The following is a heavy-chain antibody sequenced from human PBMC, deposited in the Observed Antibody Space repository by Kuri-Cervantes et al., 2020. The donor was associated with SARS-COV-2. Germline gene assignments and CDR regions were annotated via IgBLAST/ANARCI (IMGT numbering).Heavy chain of an antibody. CDR2: IYPDDSDT. Sequence: GGSLRLSCKGSGYNFTNSWIGWVRQKPGKGLEWMGIIYPDDSDTRYSPSFQGQVTISADKSITTAYLQWSSLKASDTAIYYCARGLEYCSSTNCYRGRDYYYYGMDAWGQGTTVTVSS. J-gene: IGHJ6*02. CDR3: ARGLEYCSSTNCYRGRDYYYYGMDA. D-gene: IGHD2-2*02. V-gene: IGHV5-51*01. CDR1: GYNFTNSW.